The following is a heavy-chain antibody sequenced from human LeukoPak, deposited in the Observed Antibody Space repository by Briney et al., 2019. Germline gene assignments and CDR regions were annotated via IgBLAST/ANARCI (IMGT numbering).Heavy chain of an antibody. Sequence: SETLSLTCTVSGGSISSSSYYWGWIRQPPGKGLEWIGSIYYSGSTYYNPSLKSRVTISVDTSKNQFSLKLSSVTAADTAVYYCASPSPKLLWFGVSNLFDYWGQGTLVTVSS. CDR2: IYYSGST. J-gene: IGHJ4*02. V-gene: IGHV4-39*01. CDR3: ASPSPKLLWFGVSNLFDY. CDR1: GGSISSSSYY. D-gene: IGHD3-10*01.